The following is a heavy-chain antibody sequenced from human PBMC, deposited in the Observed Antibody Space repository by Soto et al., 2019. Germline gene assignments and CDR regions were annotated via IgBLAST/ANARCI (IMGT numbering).Heavy chain of an antibody. CDR3: ARGPYTAYVNIAAAGPFDY. D-gene: IGHD6-13*01. CDR1: GFTFSSYS. V-gene: IGHV3-48*01. J-gene: IGHJ4*02. Sequence: GGSLRLSCAASGFTFSSYSMNWVRQAPGKGLEWVSYIGSSTSTIYYTDSVKGRFTISRDNAKNSLYLQMNSLRAEDTAVYYCARGPYTAYVNIAAAGPFDYWGQGTLVTVSS. CDR2: IGSSTSTI.